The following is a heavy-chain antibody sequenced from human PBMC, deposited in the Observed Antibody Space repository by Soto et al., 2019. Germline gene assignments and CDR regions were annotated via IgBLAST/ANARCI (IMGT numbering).Heavy chain of an antibody. J-gene: IGHJ4*02. CDR2: ISSSSTI. CDR1: GFTFSSYS. V-gene: IGHV3-48*02. Sequence: GGSLRLSCAASGFTFSSYSMNWVRQAPGKGLEWVSYISSSSTIYYADSVKGRFTISRDNAKNSLYLQMNSLRDEDTAVYYCARAETIAVAGLHWDFDYWGQGTLVTVSS. CDR3: ARAETIAVAGLHWDFDY. D-gene: IGHD6-19*01.